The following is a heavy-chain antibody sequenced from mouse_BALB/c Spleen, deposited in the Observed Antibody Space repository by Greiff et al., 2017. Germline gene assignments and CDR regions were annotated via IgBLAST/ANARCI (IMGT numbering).Heavy chain of an antibody. CDR2: ISSGSSTI. CDR3: ARSRDYDQGPWFAY. J-gene: IGHJ3*01. Sequence: EVKLMESGGGLVQPGGSRKLSCAASGFTFSSFGMHWVRQAPEKGLEWVAYISSGSSTIYYADTVKGRFTISRDNPKNTLFLQMTSLRSEDTAMYYCARSRDYDQGPWFAYWGQGTLVTVSA. D-gene: IGHD2-4*01. V-gene: IGHV5-17*02. CDR1: GFTFSSFG.